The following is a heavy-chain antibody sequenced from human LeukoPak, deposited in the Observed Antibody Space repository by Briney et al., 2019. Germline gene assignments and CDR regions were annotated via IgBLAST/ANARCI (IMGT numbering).Heavy chain of an antibody. CDR1: GFTFRSHG. Sequence: GSLRLSCVGFGFTFRSHGMNWVRQPPGKGLEWIGEINHSGSTNYNPSLKSRVTISVDTSKNQFSLKLSSVTAADTAVYYCARGGLGITIFGVVNTYNWFDPWGQGTLVTVSS. CDR2: INHSGST. J-gene: IGHJ5*02. CDR3: ARGGLGITIFGVVNTYNWFDP. D-gene: IGHD3-3*01. V-gene: IGHV4-34*01.